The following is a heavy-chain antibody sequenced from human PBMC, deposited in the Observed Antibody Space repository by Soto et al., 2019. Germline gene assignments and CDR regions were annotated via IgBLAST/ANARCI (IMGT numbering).Heavy chain of an antibody. CDR2: IKSKTDGGTT. Sequence: PGGSLRLSCAASGFTFNNAWMNWVRQAPGKGLEWVGRIKSKTDGGTTDYAAPVKGRFTISRDDSKNTLYLQMNSLKTEDTAVYYCTTDRIVLMVYADYWGQGTLVTVSS. CDR1: GFTFNNAW. D-gene: IGHD2-8*01. J-gene: IGHJ4*02. V-gene: IGHV3-15*07. CDR3: TTDRIVLMVYADY.